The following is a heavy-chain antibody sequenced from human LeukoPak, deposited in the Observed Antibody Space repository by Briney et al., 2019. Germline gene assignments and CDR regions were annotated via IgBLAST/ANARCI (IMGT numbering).Heavy chain of an antibody. CDR2: INHSGST. Sequence: SETLSLACTVSGGSISGHYWSWIRQPPGKGLEWIGEINHSGSTNYNPSLKSRVTISVDTSKNQFSLKLSSVTAADTAVYYCARRAAGSRHFDLWGRGTLVTVSS. CDR3: ARRAAGSRHFDL. J-gene: IGHJ2*01. CDR1: GGSISGHY. V-gene: IGHV4-34*01.